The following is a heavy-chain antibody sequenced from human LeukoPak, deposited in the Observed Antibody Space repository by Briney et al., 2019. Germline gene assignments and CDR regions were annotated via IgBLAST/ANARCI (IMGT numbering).Heavy chain of an antibody. CDR3: ARDRITFGGVIAADWYFDL. CDR1: GGSISSYY. Sequence: SETLSLTCTVSGGSISSYYWSWIRQPAGKGLEWIGRIYTSGSTNYNPSLKSRVTMSVDTSKNQFSLKLSSVTAADTAVYYCARDRITFGGVIAADWYFDLWGRGTLVTVSS. V-gene: IGHV4-4*07. CDR2: IYTSGST. J-gene: IGHJ2*01. D-gene: IGHD3-16*02.